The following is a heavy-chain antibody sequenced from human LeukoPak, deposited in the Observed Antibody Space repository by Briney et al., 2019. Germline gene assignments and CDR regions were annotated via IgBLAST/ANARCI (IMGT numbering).Heavy chain of an antibody. V-gene: IGHV3-23*01. J-gene: IGHJ4*02. Sequence: PGGSLRLSCAASGFSFSTYAMGWVRQAPGKGLEWVSSISGTGDSTYYADAVKGRFTISRDNSKNTLYLQMNSLRAEDTAVYYCVEGVVVIVAAKPGIWGQGTLVTVSS. CDR1: GFSFSTYA. D-gene: IGHD2-15*01. CDR2: ISGTGDST. CDR3: VEGVVVIVAAKPGI.